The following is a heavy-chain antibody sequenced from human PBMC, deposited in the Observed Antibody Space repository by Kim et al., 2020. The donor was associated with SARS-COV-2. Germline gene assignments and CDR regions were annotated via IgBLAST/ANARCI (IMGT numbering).Heavy chain of an antibody. Sequence: AQKLQGRVTMTTDTSTSTAYMELRSLRSDDTAVYYCARDYDSYYYYGMDVWGQGTTVTVSS. D-gene: IGHD3-3*01. CDR3: ARDYDSYYYYGMDV. J-gene: IGHJ6*02. V-gene: IGHV1-18*01.